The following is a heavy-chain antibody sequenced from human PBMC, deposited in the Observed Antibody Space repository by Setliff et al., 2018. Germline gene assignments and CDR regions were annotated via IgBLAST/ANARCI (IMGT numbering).Heavy chain of an antibody. CDR2: INPSSGRT. V-gene: IGHV1-46*01. CDR3: ARDVFPYHYEGAFDI. Sequence: ASVKVSCKASGYTFTSHYMHWVRQAPGLGLEWMGTINPSSGRTSYAQKFQGRVTMTRDTSTSTVYMDMSSLRSEDTAVYYCARDVFPYHYEGAFDIWGQGTMVTVSS. CDR1: GYTFTSHY. J-gene: IGHJ3*02. D-gene: IGHD3-22*01.